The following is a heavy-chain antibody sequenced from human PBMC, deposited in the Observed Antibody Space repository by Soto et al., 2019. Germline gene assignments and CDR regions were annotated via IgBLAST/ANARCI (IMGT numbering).Heavy chain of an antibody. V-gene: IGHV3-23*01. CDR3: AKDLEWNSSSWDPPEDV. Sequence: EVQLLESGGGLVQPGGSLRLSCAASGFTFSSYAMSWVRQAPGKGLEWVSAISGSGGSTYYADSVKGRFTISRDNSKNTLYLKMNSLRAEDTAVYYCAKDLEWNSSSWDPPEDVWGQGTTVTVSS. CDR1: GFTFSSYA. J-gene: IGHJ6*02. CDR2: ISGSGGST. D-gene: IGHD6-13*01.